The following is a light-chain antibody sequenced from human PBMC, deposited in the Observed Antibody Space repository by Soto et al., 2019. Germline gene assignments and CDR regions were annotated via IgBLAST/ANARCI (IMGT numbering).Light chain of an antibody. CDR1: QSISSW. V-gene: IGKV1-5*01. Sequence: DIQMTQSPSTLSASVGDGVTITCRASQSISSWLAWYQQKPRKAPKLLIYDASSLESGVPSRFSGSGSGTEFTLTISSLQPDDFATYYCQQYNSYAWTFGQGTKVDIK. CDR3: QQYNSYAWT. J-gene: IGKJ1*01. CDR2: DAS.